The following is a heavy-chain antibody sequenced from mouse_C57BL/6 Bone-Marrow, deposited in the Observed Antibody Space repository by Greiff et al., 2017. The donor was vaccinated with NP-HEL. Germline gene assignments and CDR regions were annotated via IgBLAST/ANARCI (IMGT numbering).Heavy chain of an antibody. CDR3: ARALYWDGDV. V-gene: IGHV1-39*01. CDR1: GYSFTDYN. J-gene: IGHJ1*03. Sequence: VQLQQSGPELVKPGASVKISCKASGYSFTDYNMNWVKQSTGKSLEWIGAINPNYGTTSYNKKFKGKATLTVDQSSSTAYMQLNNLTSEDSAVYYCARALYWDGDVWGTGTTVTVSS. CDR2: INPNYGTT.